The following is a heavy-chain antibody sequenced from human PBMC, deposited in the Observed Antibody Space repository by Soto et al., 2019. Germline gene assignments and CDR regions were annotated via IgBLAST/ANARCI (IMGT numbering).Heavy chain of an antibody. CDR1: GGTFSSYA. V-gene: IGHV1-69*13. D-gene: IGHD2-2*01. CDR2: IIPIFGTA. CDR3: ARDWRNSTSVHYYGMDV. J-gene: IGHJ6*02. Sequence: GASVKVSCTASGGTFSSYAIIWVRQAPGQGLEWMGGIIPIFGTANYAQKFQGRVTITADESTSTAYMELSSLRSEDTAVYYCARDWRNSTSVHYYGMDVWGQGTTVTVSS.